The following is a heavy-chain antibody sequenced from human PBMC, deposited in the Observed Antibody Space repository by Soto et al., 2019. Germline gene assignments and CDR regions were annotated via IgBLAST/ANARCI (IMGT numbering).Heavy chain of an antibody. CDR3: ARHPERIAEIGWFDP. J-gene: IGHJ5*02. D-gene: IGHD6-13*01. CDR1: GFTFSSYS. Sequence: EVQLVESGGGLVQPGGSWRLSFAASGFTFSSYSMNWVRRAPGKGLEWVSYISSSSSTIYYADSVKGRFTISRDNAKNSLYLQMNSLRAEDTAVYYCARHPERIAEIGWFDPWGQGTLVTVSS. V-gene: IGHV3-48*01. CDR2: ISSSSSTI.